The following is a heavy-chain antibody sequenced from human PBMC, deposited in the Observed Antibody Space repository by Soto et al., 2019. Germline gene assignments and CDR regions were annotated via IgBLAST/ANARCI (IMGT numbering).Heavy chain of an antibody. CDR2: ISNDGSNK. CDR1: GFTFSSYG. CDR3: TRGPRPISTGTGAY. Sequence: GGSLRLSCAASGFTFSSYGMHWVRQAPGKGLEWVAVISNDGSNKWYVDSVRGRFTISRDNVNDTLYLQMNNLRAEDSGLYYCTRGPRPISTGTGAYWGQGTQVTVSS. J-gene: IGHJ4*02. V-gene: IGHV3-30*03. D-gene: IGHD3-10*01.